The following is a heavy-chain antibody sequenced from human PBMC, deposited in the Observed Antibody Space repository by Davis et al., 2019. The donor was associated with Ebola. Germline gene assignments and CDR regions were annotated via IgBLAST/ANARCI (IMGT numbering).Heavy chain of an antibody. CDR2: INPHNGNT. V-gene: IGHV1-18*04. J-gene: IGHJ4*02. CDR3: ATSGMWYGSGYGPVMVQDY. Sequence: ASVKVSCKASGYTFTSYGISWVRQAPGQGLEWMGWINPHNGNTNYAQNVQGRVTMTEDTSTDTAYMELSSLRSDDTAVYFCATSGMWYGSGYGPVMVQDYWGQGTLVTVSS. D-gene: IGHD3-10*01. CDR1: GYTFTSYG.